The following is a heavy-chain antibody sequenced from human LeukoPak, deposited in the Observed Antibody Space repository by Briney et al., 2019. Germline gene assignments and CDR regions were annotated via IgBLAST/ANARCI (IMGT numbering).Heavy chain of an antibody. CDR2: INPNSGGT. Sequence: ASVKVPCKASGYTFTGYYMHWVRQAPGQGLEWMGWINPNSGGTNYAQKFQGRVTMTRDTSISTAYMELSRLRSDDTAVYYCARDLITIFGVANYYYYMDVWGKGTTVTVSS. CDR3: ARDLITIFGVANYYYYMDV. J-gene: IGHJ6*03. D-gene: IGHD3-3*01. V-gene: IGHV1-2*02. CDR1: GYTFTGYY.